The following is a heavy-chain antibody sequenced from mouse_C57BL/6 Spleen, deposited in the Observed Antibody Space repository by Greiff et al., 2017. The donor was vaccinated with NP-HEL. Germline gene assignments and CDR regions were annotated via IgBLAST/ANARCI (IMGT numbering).Heavy chain of an antibody. D-gene: IGHD1-1*01. CDR2: IYPGSGST. J-gene: IGHJ2*01. CDR3: ARITTVVDFDY. V-gene: IGHV1-55*01. Sequence: QVQLQQSGAELVKPGASVKMSCKASGYTFTSYWITWVKQRPGQGLEWMGDIYPGSGSTTYNEKFKSKATLTVDTSSSTAYMQLSSLTSEDSAVYYCARITTVVDFDYWGQGTTLTVSS. CDR1: GYTFTSYW.